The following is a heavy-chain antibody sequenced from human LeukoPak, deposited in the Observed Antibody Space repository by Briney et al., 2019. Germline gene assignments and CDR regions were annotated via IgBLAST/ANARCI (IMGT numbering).Heavy chain of an antibody. CDR2: IYYSGST. D-gene: IGHD3-16*01. CDR3: ASQPWGYFDI. CDR1: GGSISSSSYY. J-gene: IGHJ2*01. V-gene: IGHV4-39*01. Sequence: SETLSLTCTVSGGSISSSSYYWGWIRQPPGKGLEWIGSIYYSGSTYYNPSLKSRVTISVDTSKNQFSLKLNSVTAADTAVYFCASQPWGYFDIWGRGTLVTVSS.